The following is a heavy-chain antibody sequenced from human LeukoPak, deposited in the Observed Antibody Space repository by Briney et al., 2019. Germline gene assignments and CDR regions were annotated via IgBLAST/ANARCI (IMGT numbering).Heavy chain of an antibody. D-gene: IGHD2-21*02. CDR1: GFTFSSYE. Sequence: GGSLRLSCAASGFTFSSYEMNWVRQAPGKGPEWVAFIRYDGSNKYYADSVKGRFTISRDNSKNTLYLQMSSLRAEDTAVYYCAKMGGDLSWGQGTLVTVSS. V-gene: IGHV3-30*02. CDR3: AKMGGDLS. J-gene: IGHJ4*02. CDR2: IRYDGSNK.